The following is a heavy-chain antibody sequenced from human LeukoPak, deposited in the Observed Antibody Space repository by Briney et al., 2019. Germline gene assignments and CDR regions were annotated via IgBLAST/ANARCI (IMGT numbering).Heavy chain of an antibody. CDR1: GFTFSSYA. V-gene: IGHV3-21*01. Sequence: GGSLRLSCAASGFTFSSYAMSWVRQAPGKGLEWVSSISSSSSYIYYADSVKGRFTISRDNAKNSLYLQMNSLRAEDTAVYYCASVVLLWFGELLGPDAFDIWGQGTMVTVSS. CDR3: ASVVLLWFGELLGPDAFDI. CDR2: ISSSSSYI. D-gene: IGHD3-10*01. J-gene: IGHJ3*02.